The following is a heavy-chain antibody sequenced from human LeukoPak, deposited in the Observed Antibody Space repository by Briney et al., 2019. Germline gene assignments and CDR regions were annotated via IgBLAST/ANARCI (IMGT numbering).Heavy chain of an antibody. Sequence: GGSLRLSCAASGFTFSSYGMHWVRQAPGKGLEWVAVISYDGSSKYYADSVKGRFTISRDNSKNTLYLQMNSLRAEDTAVYYCAKDGAVAGAYYYYYMDVWGKGTTVTVSS. V-gene: IGHV3-30*18. CDR3: AKDGAVAGAYYYYYMDV. J-gene: IGHJ6*03. CDR2: ISYDGSSK. CDR1: GFTFSSYG. D-gene: IGHD6-19*01.